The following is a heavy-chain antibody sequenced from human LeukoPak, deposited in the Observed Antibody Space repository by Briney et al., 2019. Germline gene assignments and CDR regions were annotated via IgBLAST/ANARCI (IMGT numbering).Heavy chain of an antibody. J-gene: IGHJ6*02. V-gene: IGHV3-21*01. Sequence: KSGGSLRLSCAASGFTFRDFAMSWVRQAPGKGLEWVSCISSSGTYISYADSLKGRFTISRDNAKNSLYLQMNSLRAEDTAVYYCARARKDSAVTPYYYAMDVWGQGTTVTVSS. CDR3: ARARKDSAVTPYYYAMDV. CDR2: ISSSGTYI. D-gene: IGHD1-26*01. CDR1: GFTFRDFA.